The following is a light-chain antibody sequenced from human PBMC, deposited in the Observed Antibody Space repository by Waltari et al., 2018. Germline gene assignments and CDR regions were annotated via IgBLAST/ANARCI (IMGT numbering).Light chain of an antibody. V-gene: IGLV2-14*03. Sequence: QSALTHPAPVSGSPGQSITIPCTGTATDIGGYNYVSCYQQHPGKAPKLVIFDVSSRPSGISYRFSASKCGNTASLTISGLQPDDEADYYCCSFTSSSTWVFGGGTKLTVL. CDR2: DVS. CDR3: CSFTSSSTWV. J-gene: IGLJ3*02. CDR1: ATDIGGYNY.